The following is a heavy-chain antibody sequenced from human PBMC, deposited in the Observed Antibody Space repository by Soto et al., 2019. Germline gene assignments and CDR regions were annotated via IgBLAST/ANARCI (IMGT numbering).Heavy chain of an antibody. CDR3: ARDQGIIAAPGNYYYHYGMDV. Sequence: PSETLSLTCTVSGGSISSYYWSWIRQPPGKGLEWIGYIYYSGSANYNPSLKSRVTISVDTSKNQFSLKLSSVTAADTAVYYCARDQGIIAAPGNYYYHYGMDVWGQGTTVTVSS. J-gene: IGHJ6*02. CDR2: IYYSGSA. V-gene: IGHV4-59*01. CDR1: GGSISSYY. D-gene: IGHD6-6*01.